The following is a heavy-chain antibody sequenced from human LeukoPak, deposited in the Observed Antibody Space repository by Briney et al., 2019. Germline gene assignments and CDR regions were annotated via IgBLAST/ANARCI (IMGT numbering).Heavy chain of an antibody. J-gene: IGHJ4*02. CDR1: GFALSTTGVG. CDR3: AHTGSPPTIVLPDTWDY. D-gene: IGHD2/OR15-2a*01. Sequence: SGPTLLHPPQPLTLTSTFSGFALSTTGVGVGSIRQPPAKALEWLPLIYWHDNKRYSPSLKRRLTITHDTSKNQLLLTLTNMDPVDTATYHCAHTGSPPTIVLPDTWDYWGQGTLVTVSS. V-gene: IGHV2-5*01. CDR2: IYWHDNK.